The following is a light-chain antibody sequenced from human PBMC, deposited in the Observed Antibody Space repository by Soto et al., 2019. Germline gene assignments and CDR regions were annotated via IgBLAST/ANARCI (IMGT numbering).Light chain of an antibody. CDR3: CSYAGDSYV. J-gene: IGLJ1*01. CDR2: DVS. Sequence: NQPASVSGSPGQSITISCTGTSSDVGNYNLVSWYQQHPGKAPKLMIYDVSKRPSGVSNRFSGPKSGNTASLTISGLQADDEADYYCCSYAGDSYVFGTGTKVTDL. CDR1: SSDVGNYNL. V-gene: IGLV2-23*02.